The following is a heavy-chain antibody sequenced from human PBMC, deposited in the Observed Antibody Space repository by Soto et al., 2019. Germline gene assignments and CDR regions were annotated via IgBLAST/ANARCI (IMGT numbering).Heavy chain of an antibody. D-gene: IGHD3-3*01. CDR1: GYTFPSYH. V-gene: IGHV1-8*01. CDR3: ARVRTIFGVVIFELDAFDI. Sequence: ASVKVSCKASGYTFPSYHIHWVRQATGQGLEWRGLMNPNSGNTGYAQKFQGRVTMTRNTSISTAYMELSSLRSEDTAVYYCARVRTIFGVVIFELDAFDIWGQGTMVTVSS. CDR2: MNPNSGNT. J-gene: IGHJ3*02.